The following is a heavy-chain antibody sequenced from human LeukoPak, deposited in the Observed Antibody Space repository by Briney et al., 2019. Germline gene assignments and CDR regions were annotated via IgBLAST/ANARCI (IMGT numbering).Heavy chain of an antibody. D-gene: IGHD6-6*01. V-gene: IGHV4-31*03. CDR3: ARDRLSVPTRAFDI. CDR1: GGSISSGGYY. J-gene: IGHJ3*02. Sequence: PSQTLSLTCTVSGGSISSGGYYWSWIRQHPGKGLEWIGYIYYSGSTYYNPSLKSRVTISVDTSKNQFSLKLSSVTAADTAVYYCARDRLSVPTRAFDIWGQGTMVTVSS. CDR2: IYYSGST.